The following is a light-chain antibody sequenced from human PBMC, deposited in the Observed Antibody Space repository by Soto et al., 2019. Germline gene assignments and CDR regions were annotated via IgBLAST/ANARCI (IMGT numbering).Light chain of an antibody. CDR2: DAS. J-gene: IGKJ2*01. V-gene: IGKV3-11*01. CDR1: QGVSSS. CDR3: QQRSNWPLYS. Sequence: EIVLTQSPVTLSLSPGERATLSCRASQGVSSSLAWFQHKPGQAPRLLIYDASNRATGIPARFSGTGSGTDFTLTISSLEPEDFAVYYCQQRSNWPLYSFGQGTKLEI.